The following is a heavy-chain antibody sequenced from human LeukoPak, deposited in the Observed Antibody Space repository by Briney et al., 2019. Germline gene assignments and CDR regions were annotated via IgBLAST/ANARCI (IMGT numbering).Heavy chain of an antibody. J-gene: IGHJ6*02. CDR2: ISSSSNFI. D-gene: IGHD1-1*01. CDR1: GGSVTSTNW. Sequence: ETLSLTCDVSGGSVTSTNWWTWVRQTPGKGLEWVASISSSSNFISYADSVKGRFTISRDNARNSLYLQMHSLRVVDTAVYYCARPQQGYYAMDVWGRGTTVTVSS. CDR3: ARPQQGYYAMDV. V-gene: IGHV3-21*01.